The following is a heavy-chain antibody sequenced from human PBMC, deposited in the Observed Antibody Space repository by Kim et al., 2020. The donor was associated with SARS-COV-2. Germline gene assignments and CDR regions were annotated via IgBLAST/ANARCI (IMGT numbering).Heavy chain of an antibody. CDR2: INPNSGGT. V-gene: IGHV1-2*06. CDR1: GYTFTGYY. J-gene: IGHJ4*02. D-gene: IGHD5-18*01. CDR3: VRDRGDTAMVSPLFDY. Sequence: ASVKVSCKASGYTFTGYYMHWVRQAPGQGLEWMGRINPNSGGTNYAQKFQGRVTMTRDTSISTAYMELSRLRSDDTAVYYCVRDRGDTAMVSPLFDYWGQGTLVTVSS.